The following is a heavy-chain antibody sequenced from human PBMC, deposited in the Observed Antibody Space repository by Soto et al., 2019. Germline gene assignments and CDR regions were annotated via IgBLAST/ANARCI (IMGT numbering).Heavy chain of an antibody. V-gene: IGHV5-51*01. CDR1: GYSSTNYW. J-gene: IGHJ4*02. D-gene: IGHD6-19*01. CDR2: IYPDDSDT. CDR3: ARNTPTGGSGWFSYYY. Sequence: GESLKISCQASGYSSTNYWIAWVRQVPGKGLEWMGIIYPDDSDTRYNPTFEGHVTISADKSISTAYLQWSSLKASDTAMYYCARNTPTGGSGWFSYYYWGQGSLVTVSS.